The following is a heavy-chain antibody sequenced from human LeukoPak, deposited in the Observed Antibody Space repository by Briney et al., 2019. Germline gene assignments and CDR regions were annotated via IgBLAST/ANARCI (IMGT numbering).Heavy chain of an antibody. CDR2: IYHSGST. CDR1: GYSISSGYY. J-gene: IGHJ4*02. D-gene: IGHD6-13*01. V-gene: IGHV4-38-2*02. CDR3: ARRQAGSSWRDY. Sequence: SETLSLTCTVSGYSISSGYYWGWIRQPPGKGLEWIGSIYHSGSTYYNPSLKSRVTLSADTSKNQFSLKLSSVTVADTAVYYCARRQAGSSWRDYWGQGTLVTVSS.